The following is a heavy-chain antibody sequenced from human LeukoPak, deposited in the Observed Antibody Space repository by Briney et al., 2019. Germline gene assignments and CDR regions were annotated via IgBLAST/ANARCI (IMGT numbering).Heavy chain of an antibody. CDR2: INHSGST. J-gene: IGHJ4*02. Sequence: PSETLSLTCAVYGGSFSGYYWSWIRQPPGKGLEWIGEINHSGSTDYNPSLKSRVTISVDTSKNQFSLKLTSVTAADTAIYYCGSRGYSQEFLYWGQGTLVTVSS. D-gene: IGHD5-18*01. CDR3: GSRGYSQEFLY. CDR1: GGSFSGYY. V-gene: IGHV4-34*01.